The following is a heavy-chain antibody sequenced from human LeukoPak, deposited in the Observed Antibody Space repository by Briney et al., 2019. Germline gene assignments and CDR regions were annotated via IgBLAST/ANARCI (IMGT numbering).Heavy chain of an antibody. CDR1: GFTFSSYG. CDR3: AKAGTYGDALDY. Sequence: GGSLRLSCAASGFTFSSYGMDWVRQAPGKGLGWVAFIRYDGSNKYYADSVKGRFTISRDNPKNTLYLQMNRLRAEDTAVYYCAKAGTYGDALDYRGQGTLVTLSS. D-gene: IGHD4-17*01. J-gene: IGHJ4*02. CDR2: IRYDGSNK. V-gene: IGHV3-30*02.